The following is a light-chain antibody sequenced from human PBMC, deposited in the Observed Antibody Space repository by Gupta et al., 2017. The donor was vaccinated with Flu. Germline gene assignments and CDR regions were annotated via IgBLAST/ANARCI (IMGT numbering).Light chain of an antibody. J-gene: IGKJ2*01. V-gene: IGKV4-1*01. Sequence: DIVMTQSPDSLAVSLGERATINCKSSQSVLYSSNNKTYLSWYQQKPGQPPKLLIYWASTRESGVPDRFSGSGSGTDFTLTISSLQAEDVAVYYCHHEDNTPPTFGQGTKVDIK. CDR2: WAS. CDR1: QSVLYSSNNKTY. CDR3: HHEDNTPPT.